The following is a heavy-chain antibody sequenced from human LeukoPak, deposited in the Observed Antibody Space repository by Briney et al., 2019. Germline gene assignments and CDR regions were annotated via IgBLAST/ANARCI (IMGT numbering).Heavy chain of an antibody. CDR3: ATHRDGYNYAFDI. Sequence: SVKVSCKASGGTFSSYAISWVRQAPGQGLEWMGRIIPIFGTANYAQKFQGRLTITTDESTSTAYMELSSLRSEDTAVYYCATHRDGYNYAFDIWGQGTMVTVSS. CDR1: GGTFSSYA. V-gene: IGHV1-69*05. D-gene: IGHD5-24*01. J-gene: IGHJ3*02. CDR2: IIPIFGTA.